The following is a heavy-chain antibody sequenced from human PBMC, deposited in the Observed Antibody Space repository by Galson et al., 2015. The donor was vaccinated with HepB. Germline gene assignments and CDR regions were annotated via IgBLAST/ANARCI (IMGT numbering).Heavy chain of an antibody. D-gene: IGHD5-24*01. J-gene: IGHJ4*02. V-gene: IGHV1-2*02. Sequence: SVKVSCKASGYTFTGNYIHWVRQAPGQGLEWMGWINPDNGVTTYAQKFRGRVTLTRDTSISTVYMELSSLKSDDTAVFYCARDRSHSWPEYFFDYWGQGTLVIVSS. CDR3: ARDRSHSWPEYFFDY. CDR2: INPDNGVT. CDR1: GYTFTGNY.